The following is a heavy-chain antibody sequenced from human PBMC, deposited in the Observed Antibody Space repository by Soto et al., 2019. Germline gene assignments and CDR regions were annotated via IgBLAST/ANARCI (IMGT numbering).Heavy chain of an antibody. D-gene: IGHD1-26*01. CDR1: GFTVSSSY. Sequence: GGSLRLSCAASGFTVSSSYLAWVRQAPGKGLEWVAILYTGADTVYADSVKGRFTISRDSSKNTLYLQMHSLRAEDTAMYFCERSRYTGTYSCSFLDYSGKGSLVTAPQ. CDR3: ERSRYTGTYSCSFLDY. CDR2: LYTGADT. J-gene: IGHJ4*02. V-gene: IGHV3-53*01.